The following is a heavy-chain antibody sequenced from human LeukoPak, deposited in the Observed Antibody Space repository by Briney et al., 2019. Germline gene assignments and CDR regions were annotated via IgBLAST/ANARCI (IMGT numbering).Heavy chain of an antibody. J-gene: IGHJ6*03. D-gene: IGHD6-13*01. CDR1: GYSFTSFW. CDR3: ARRHLIAAAGTDYYYYYRDV. Sequence: GESLKISCKGSGYSFTSFWIGWVRQMPGKGLEWMGIIYPGDSDTRYSPSFQGQVTISADKSISTAYLQWSSLKASDTAMYYCARRHLIAAAGTDYYYYYRDVWGKGTTVTVSS. CDR2: IYPGDSDT. V-gene: IGHV5-51*01.